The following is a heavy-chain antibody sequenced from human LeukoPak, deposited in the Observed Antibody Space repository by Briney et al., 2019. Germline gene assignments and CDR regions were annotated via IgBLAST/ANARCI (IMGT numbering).Heavy chain of an antibody. J-gene: IGHJ4*02. V-gene: IGHV1-2*02. CDR1: GYTFIDYY. Sequence: GASVKVSCKASGYTFIDYYMHWVRPAPGQGVEWIGWISPNSGGTKYVEKFQGRVTMTRDTSITTVYMELSGLSFDDTAVYYCARGGGRYSVDYWGQGTLVIVSS. CDR3: ARGGGRYSVDY. CDR2: ISPNSGGT. D-gene: IGHD1-26*01.